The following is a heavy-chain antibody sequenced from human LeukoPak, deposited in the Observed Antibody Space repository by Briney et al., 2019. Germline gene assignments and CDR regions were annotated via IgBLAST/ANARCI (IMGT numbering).Heavy chain of an antibody. Sequence: SETLSLTRAVSGGSLSRYYWRWVRQPPGKGLEGIGDLYYSGSTNYNPSLKSRVTITVDTSKNQFSLKLSSVTAADTAVYYCARGTVSGYDGGDYWGQGTLVTVSS. CDR1: GGSLSRYY. CDR3: ARGTVSGYDGGDY. V-gene: IGHV4-59*01. CDR2: LYYSGST. D-gene: IGHD5-12*01. J-gene: IGHJ4*02.